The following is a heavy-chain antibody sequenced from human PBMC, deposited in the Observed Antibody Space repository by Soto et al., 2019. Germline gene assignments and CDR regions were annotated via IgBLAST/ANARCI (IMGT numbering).Heavy chain of an antibody. CDR3: ASCRDGYNCDY. CDR2: INHSGST. CDR1: GGSFSGYY. Sequence: SETLSLTCAVYGGSFSGYYWSWIRQPPGKGLEWIGEINHSGSTNNNPSLKSRVTISVDTSKNQFSLKLSSVTAADTAVYYCASCRDGYNCDYWGQGTLVTVSS. D-gene: IGHD5-12*01. J-gene: IGHJ4*02. V-gene: IGHV4-34*01.